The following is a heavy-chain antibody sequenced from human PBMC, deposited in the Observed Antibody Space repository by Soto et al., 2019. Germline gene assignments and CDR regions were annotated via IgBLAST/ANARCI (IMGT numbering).Heavy chain of an antibody. CDR3: ARGGEMGSYYDILTGYYRRGAGGCIWFDP. CDR2: IYYSGST. V-gene: IGHV4-31*03. J-gene: IGHJ5*02. CDR1: GGSISSGGYY. D-gene: IGHD3-9*01. Sequence: SETLSLTCTVSGGSISSGGYYWSWIRQHPGKGLEWIGYIYYSGSTYYNPSLKSRVTISVDTSKNQFSLKLSSVAAADTAVYYCARGGEMGSYYDILTGYYRRGAGGCIWFDPWGQGTLVTVSS.